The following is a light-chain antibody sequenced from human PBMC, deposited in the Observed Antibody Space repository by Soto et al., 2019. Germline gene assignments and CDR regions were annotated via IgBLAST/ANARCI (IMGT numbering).Light chain of an antibody. J-gene: IGKJ4*01. CDR3: QQFNSYPLT. Sequence: AIQLTQSLSSLSASVGDRVTITCRASQGISSALAWYQQKQGKAPKLLIYDASSLESGVPSRFSGSGSGTDFTLTISSLQPEDFATYYCQQFNSYPLTFGGGTKVDIK. CDR1: QGISSA. CDR2: DAS. V-gene: IGKV1-13*02.